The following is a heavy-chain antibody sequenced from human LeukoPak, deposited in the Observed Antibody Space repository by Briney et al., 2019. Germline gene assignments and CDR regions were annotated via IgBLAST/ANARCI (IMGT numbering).Heavy chain of an antibody. CDR2: IYHSGST. CDR1: GGSISSGGYS. J-gene: IGHJ4*02. CDR3: GREDKITCGGVIVN. D-gene: IGHD3-16*02. Sequence: TLSLTFAVSGGSISSGGYSWGWIRQPPGKGLEWIGYIYHSGSTYYNPSLKSRVTISVDRPKNQFSLKLSSVNAADSAVYYCGREDKITCGGVIVNWGQGTLVNGFS. V-gene: IGHV4-30-2*01.